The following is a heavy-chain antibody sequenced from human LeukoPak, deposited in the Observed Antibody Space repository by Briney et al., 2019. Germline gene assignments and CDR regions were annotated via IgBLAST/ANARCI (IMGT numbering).Heavy chain of an antibody. CDR1: GFTFSSYA. V-gene: IGHV3-23*01. Sequence: GGSLRLSCAASGFTFSSYAISWVRQAPGKGLEWVSAISGSGGSTYYADSVKGRFTISRDNSKNTLYLQMNSLRAEDTAVYYCAKAHLEWLLGIGYWGQGTLVTVSS. D-gene: IGHD3-3*01. CDR3: AKAHLEWLLGIGY. CDR2: ISGSGGST. J-gene: IGHJ4*02.